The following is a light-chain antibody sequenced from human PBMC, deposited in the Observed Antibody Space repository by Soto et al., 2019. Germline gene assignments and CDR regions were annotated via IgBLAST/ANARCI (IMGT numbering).Light chain of an antibody. V-gene: IGKV1-39*01. Sequence: IQMTQSHSTLSASVGASVTLTCRASQSISSYLNWYQQKPGKAPKLLIYAASSLQSGVPSRFSGSGSGTDFTLTISSLQPEDFATYYCQQSYSTPRTFGQGTKGDIK. CDR1: QSISSY. CDR2: AAS. CDR3: QQSYSTPRT. J-gene: IGKJ1*01.